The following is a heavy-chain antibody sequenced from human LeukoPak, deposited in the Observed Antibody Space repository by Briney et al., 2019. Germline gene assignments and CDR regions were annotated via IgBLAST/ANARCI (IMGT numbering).Heavy chain of an antibody. V-gene: IGHV3-30*18. J-gene: IGHJ4*02. CDR1: GFTFSSYG. D-gene: IGHD4-17*01. CDR3: AKETRYGDYVDY. Sequence: PGGSLRLSCAASGFTFSSYGMHWVRQAPGKGLEWVAVISYDGSNKYYADSVKGRFTISRDNSKNTLYLQMNSLRAEDTAVYYCAKETRYGDYVDYWGQGTLVTVSS. CDR2: ISYDGSNK.